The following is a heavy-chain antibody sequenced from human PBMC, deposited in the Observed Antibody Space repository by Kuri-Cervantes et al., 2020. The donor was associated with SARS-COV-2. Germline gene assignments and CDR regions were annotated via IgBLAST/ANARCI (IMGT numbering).Heavy chain of an antibody. CDR3: ARWSAAMVDDAFDI. V-gene: IGHV3-11*04. J-gene: IGHJ3*02. CDR2: ISSSGSTI. D-gene: IGHD2-2*01. Sequence: GESLKISCAASGFTFSDYYMSWIRQAPGKGLEWVSYISSSGSTIYYADSVKGRFTISRDNAKNSLYLQMNSLRAEDTAVYYCARWSAAMVDDAFDIWGQGTMVTVSS. CDR1: GFTFSDYY.